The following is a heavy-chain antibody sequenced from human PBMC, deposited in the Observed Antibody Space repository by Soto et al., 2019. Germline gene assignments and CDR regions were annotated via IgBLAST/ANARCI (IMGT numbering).Heavy chain of an antibody. Sequence: GESLMIPCKGSGYIYTTYWIDWVREMPGKGLEWMGIIYPGDSDTRYSQSFQGQVTLTADKTISTAYLQWSSLKASDTVMYYCSNSRTKGGDYNWLDPWGQGTLVTVSS. CDR1: GYIYTTYW. J-gene: IGHJ5*02. CDR2: IYPGDSDT. D-gene: IGHD2-8*01. V-gene: IGHV5-51*01. CDR3: SNSRTKGGDYNWLDP.